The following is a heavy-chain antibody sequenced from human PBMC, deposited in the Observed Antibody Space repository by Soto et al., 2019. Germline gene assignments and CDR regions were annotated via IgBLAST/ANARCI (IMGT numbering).Heavy chain of an antibody. V-gene: IGHV3-30*18. CDR1: GFTFSSYG. CDR3: ANPSYSSSSVIDY. CDR2: ISYDGSNK. Sequence: QVQLVESGGGVVQPGRSLRLSCAASGFTFSSYGMHWVRQAPGKGLEWVAVISYDGSNKYYADSVKGRFTISRDNSKNTLYLQMNSLRAEYTAVYYCANPSYSSSSVIDYWGQGTLVTVSS. D-gene: IGHD6-6*01. J-gene: IGHJ4*02.